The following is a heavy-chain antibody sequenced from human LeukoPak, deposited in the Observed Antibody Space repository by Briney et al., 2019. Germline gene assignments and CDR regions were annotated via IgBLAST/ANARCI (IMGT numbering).Heavy chain of an antibody. J-gene: IGHJ4*02. CDR3: ARIIVGATGIDY. CDR2: IYTDGSST. CDR1: GFTFSSYW. V-gene: IGHV3-74*01. Sequence: GGSLRLSCAASGFTFSSYWMHWVRQAPGKGLVWVSRIYTDGSSTSYADSVKGRFTISRDNSKNTLYLQMSSLRAEDTAVCYCARIIVGATGIDYWGQGSLVTVSS. D-gene: IGHD1-26*01.